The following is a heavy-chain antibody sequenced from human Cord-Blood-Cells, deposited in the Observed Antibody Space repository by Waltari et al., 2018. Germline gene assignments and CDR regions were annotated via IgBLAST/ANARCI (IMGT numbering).Heavy chain of an antibody. CDR2: IYHSGGT. J-gene: IGHJ3*02. V-gene: IGHV4-38-2*02. CDR1: GYSISSGSY. Sequence: QVQLQESGPGLVKPSETLSLTCTVSGYSISSGSYWGWIRQPPGKGLEWIGSIYHSGGTYYNPYLKSRVTRSVDTSKSQFSLKLSSVTAADTAVYYGARDEYCSSTSCYHDAFDIWGQGTMVTVSS. CDR3: ARDEYCSSTSCYHDAFDI. D-gene: IGHD2-2*01.